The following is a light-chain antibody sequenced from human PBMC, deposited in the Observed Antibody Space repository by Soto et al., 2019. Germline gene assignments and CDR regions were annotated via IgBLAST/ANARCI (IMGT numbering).Light chain of an antibody. CDR1: QSVSSIY. Sequence: EIVLTQSPGTLSLSPGERATLSCRAIQSVSSIYLAWYQQKPGQAPRLLIYGAFNRAAGIPARFSGSGSGTDFTLTISSLEPEDSAVYYCQQRNIWPPVTFGQGTRLEIK. CDR2: GAF. V-gene: IGKV3D-20*02. CDR3: QQRNIWPPVT. J-gene: IGKJ5*01.